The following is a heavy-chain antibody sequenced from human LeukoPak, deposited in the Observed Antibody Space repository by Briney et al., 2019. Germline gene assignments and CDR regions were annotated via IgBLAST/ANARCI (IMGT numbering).Heavy chain of an antibody. CDR3: AREGTTGWYAPEC. Sequence: PGGSLRLSRAVSLFTFSNYWMSSVRPAPGKGLQWVANIREHVGEQWYVESVKGRSTISRDNLKNSVTLQMDSLRVEDTAVYYCAREGTTGWYAPECWGRGTLVSVSS. CDR2: IREHVGEQ. V-gene: IGHV3-7*01. CDR1: LFTFSNYW. D-gene: IGHD6-19*01. J-gene: IGHJ4*02.